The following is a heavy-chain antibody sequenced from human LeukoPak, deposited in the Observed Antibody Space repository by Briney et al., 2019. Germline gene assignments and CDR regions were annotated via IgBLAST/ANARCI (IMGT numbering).Heavy chain of an antibody. Sequence: PGGSLRLSCAASGFTFSSYWMSWVRQAPGKGLEWVANIKQDGSEKYYVDSVKGRFTISRDNAKNSLYLQMNSLRAEDTAVYYCANERGYNYGYSFDYWGQGTLVTVSS. CDR3: ANERGYNYGYSFDY. J-gene: IGHJ4*02. D-gene: IGHD5-18*01. CDR2: IKQDGSEK. V-gene: IGHV3-7*01. CDR1: GFTFSSYW.